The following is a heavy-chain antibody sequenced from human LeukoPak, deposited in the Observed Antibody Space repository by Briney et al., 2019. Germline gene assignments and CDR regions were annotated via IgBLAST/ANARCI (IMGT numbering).Heavy chain of an antibody. Sequence: GGSLRLSCVASGFSFSDYSMNWVRQAPGKGLEWVSSINSRSNDIYYADSVKGRFTISRDNSKNTLYLEMNSLRAEDTATYFCAKDTYGRFDFWGPGTLVTVSS. CDR3: AKDTYGRFDF. V-gene: IGHV3-21*04. D-gene: IGHD3-10*01. J-gene: IGHJ4*02. CDR2: INSRSNDI. CDR1: GFSFSDYS.